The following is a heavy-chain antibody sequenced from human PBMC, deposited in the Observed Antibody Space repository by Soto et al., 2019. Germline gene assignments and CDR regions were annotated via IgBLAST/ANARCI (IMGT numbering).Heavy chain of an antibody. CDR1: GFTFGSYV. J-gene: IGHJ4*02. CDR3: ATEDLFGYYNSSGYYYPTFDF. V-gene: IGHV3-23*01. D-gene: IGHD3-22*01. CDR2: ISGNGGAT. Sequence: GGSLRLSCAASGFTFGSYVMNWVRQAPGKGLEWVSSISGNGGATYYADSVKGRITISRDNSKNTQYLQMNSLSAEDTAVYYCATEDLFGYYNSSGYYYPTFDFWGQGTLVTVSS.